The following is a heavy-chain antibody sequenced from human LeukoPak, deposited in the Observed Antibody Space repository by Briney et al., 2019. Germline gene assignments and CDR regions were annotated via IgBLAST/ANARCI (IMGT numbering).Heavy chain of an antibody. CDR1: GFTFSDYW. D-gene: IGHD5-18*01. Sequence: GGSLRLSCTASGFTFSDYWMHWVRQAPGKGLVWVSRINSDGSRTNYADCVKGRFTISRDNAKNTVFLQMNSLRAEDAAVYYCARVVTGSTYGQFDYWGQGALATVSS. J-gene: IGHJ4*02. V-gene: IGHV3-74*01. CDR2: INSDGSRT. CDR3: ARVVTGSTYGQFDY.